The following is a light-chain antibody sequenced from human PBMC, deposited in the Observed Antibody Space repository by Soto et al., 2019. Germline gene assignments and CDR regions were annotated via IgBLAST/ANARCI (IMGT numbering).Light chain of an antibody. Sequence: ETVLTQAPGTLSLSPGERATLSCRASQRVTSNYLAWYQQKPGQAPRLVIYDASNRATGIPARFSGSGSGTDFTLTISSLEPEDFAVYYCQQRSNWLFSFGPGTKVEVK. J-gene: IGKJ3*01. CDR3: QQRSNWLFS. V-gene: IGKV3-11*01. CDR2: DAS. CDR1: QRVTSNY.